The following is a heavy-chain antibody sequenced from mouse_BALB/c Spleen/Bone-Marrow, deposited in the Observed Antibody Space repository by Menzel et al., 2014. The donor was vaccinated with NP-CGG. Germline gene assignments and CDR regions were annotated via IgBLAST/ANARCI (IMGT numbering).Heavy chain of an antibody. CDR1: GYTFTSYW. CDR3: TRTTEGFDY. CDR2: IYPSDSYT. Sequence: QVQLQQSGAELVRPGASVKLSCKASGYTFTSYWINWVKQRPGQGLEWIGNIYPSDSYTNYNQKFKDKATLTVDKSSSTAYMQLSSPTSEDSAVYYRTRTTEGFDYWGQGTTLTVSS. J-gene: IGHJ2*01. D-gene: IGHD1-1*01. V-gene: IGHV1-69*02.